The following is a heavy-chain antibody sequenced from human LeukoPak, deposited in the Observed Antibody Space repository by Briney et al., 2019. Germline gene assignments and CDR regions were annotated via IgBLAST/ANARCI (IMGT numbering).Heavy chain of an antibody. Sequence: PSGGSLRLSCTASGFTFGDYAMNWFRQAPGKGLEWVGFIRSKAYGGTTEYAASVKGRFTISRDDSKSIAYLQMNSLKTEDTAVYYCTRDTYYYDSSGYLTHWGQGTLVTVSS. D-gene: IGHD3-22*01. CDR1: GFTFGDYA. V-gene: IGHV3-49*03. CDR2: IRSKAYGGTT. CDR3: TRDTYYYDSSGYLTH. J-gene: IGHJ4*02.